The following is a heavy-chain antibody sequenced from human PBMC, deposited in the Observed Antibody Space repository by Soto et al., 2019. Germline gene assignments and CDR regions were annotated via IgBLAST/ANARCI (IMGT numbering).Heavy chain of an antibody. D-gene: IGHD2-21*01. V-gene: IGHV4-38-2*02. CDR1: GYSISSGYY. CDR3: ARAPIAVYFDY. CDR2: IYHSGST. Sequence: SETLSLTCTVSGYSISSGYYWGWIRQPPGKGLEWIGSIYHSGSTYYNPSLKSRVTISVDTSKNQFSLKLSSVTAADTAVYYCARAPIAVYFDYWGQGTLVTVSS. J-gene: IGHJ4*02.